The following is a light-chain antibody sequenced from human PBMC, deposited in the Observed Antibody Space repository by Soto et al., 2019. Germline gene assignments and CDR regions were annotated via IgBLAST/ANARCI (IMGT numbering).Light chain of an antibody. V-gene: IGLV2-14*01. J-gene: IGLJ1*01. CDR1: SSDVGGYNY. CDR2: EVT. CDR3: SSFTSRFTFNYI. Sequence: QSFLTQPASVSGSPGQSITISCTGTSSDVGGYNYVSWYQQHPGKAPKIIIYEVTNRPSGVSNRFSGSKSGNTASLTISGLQAEDDADYYCSSFTSRFTFNYIFGTGTKVTVL.